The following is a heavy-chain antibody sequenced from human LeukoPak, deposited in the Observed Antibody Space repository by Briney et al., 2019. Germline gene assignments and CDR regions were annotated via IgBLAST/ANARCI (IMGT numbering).Heavy chain of an antibody. J-gene: IGHJ6*03. D-gene: IGHD3-16*01. V-gene: IGHV1-69*06. Sequence: SVKVSCKASGGTFSSHAISWVRQAPGQGLEWMGGIIPIFGTANYAQKFQGRVTITADKSTSTAYMELSSLRSEDTAVYYCARGYYGYYYYLDVWGKGTTVTVSS. CDR3: ARGYYGYYYYLDV. CDR2: IIPIFGTA. CDR1: GGTFSSHA.